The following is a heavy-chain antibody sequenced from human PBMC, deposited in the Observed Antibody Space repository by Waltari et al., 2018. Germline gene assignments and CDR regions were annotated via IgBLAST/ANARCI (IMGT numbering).Heavy chain of an antibody. CDR3: ARRPRDPAGAFDI. CDR1: GFTFTTYC. V-gene: IGHV5-51*01. J-gene: IGHJ3*02. Sequence: EVQLVQSGAEVKKPVESLKISCKGSGFTFTTYCTGWVRRRPGKGLEGMGILYPVDSDTRYSPSFQGQVTISADKSINTAYLQWTSLKASDTAMYYCARRPRDPAGAFDIWGQGTMVTVSS. CDR2: LYPVDSDT.